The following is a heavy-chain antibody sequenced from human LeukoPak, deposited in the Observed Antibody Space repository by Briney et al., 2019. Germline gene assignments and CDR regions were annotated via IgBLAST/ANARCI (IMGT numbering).Heavy chain of an antibody. Sequence: SETLSLTCSVSGGSISSHYWSWIRQPPGKGLEWIGEINHSGSTNYNPSLRSRVTVSVHTSKNQLSLKLSSVTAADTAVYYCARQWLVSPLFDYWGQGTLVTVSS. V-gene: IGHV4-34*01. CDR2: INHSGST. D-gene: IGHD6-19*01. CDR3: ARQWLVSPLFDY. CDR1: GGSISSHY. J-gene: IGHJ4*02.